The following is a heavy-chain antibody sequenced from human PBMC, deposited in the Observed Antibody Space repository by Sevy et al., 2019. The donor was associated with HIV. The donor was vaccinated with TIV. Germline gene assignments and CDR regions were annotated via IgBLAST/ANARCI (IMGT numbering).Heavy chain of an antibody. CDR3: TRPYTSNCVGDCNDFFDY. Sequence: GGSLRLSCVASGFTFTGSTIHWVRQASGKGLEWVGRIRSRANIYASTYGAWGKGRFTISSDDSKTTAYLQMNSLGTEETAVYYCTRPYTSNCVGDCNDFFDYWGQGTLVTVSS. CDR2: IRSRANIYAS. CDR1: GFTFTGST. V-gene: IGHV3-73*01. J-gene: IGHJ4*02. D-gene: IGHD2-21*01.